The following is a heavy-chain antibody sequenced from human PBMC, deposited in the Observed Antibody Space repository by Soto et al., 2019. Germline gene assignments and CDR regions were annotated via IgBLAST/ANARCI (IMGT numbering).Heavy chain of an antibody. CDR3: ARDPSGGGPDFDY. Sequence: SQTLSLTCAISGDSVSSNSAAWNWIRQSPSRGLEWLGRSYYWSNWYNDYAVSVKSRIIINPDSSKNQFSLQLNSVTLEDTAVYYCARDPSGGGPDFDYWGQGTLVTVSS. CDR1: GDSVSSNSAA. J-gene: IGHJ4*02. V-gene: IGHV6-1*01. D-gene: IGHD5-12*01. CDR2: SYYWSNWYN.